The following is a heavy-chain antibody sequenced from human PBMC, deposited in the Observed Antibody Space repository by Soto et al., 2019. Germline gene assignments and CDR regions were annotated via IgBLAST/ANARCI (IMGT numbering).Heavy chain of an antibody. V-gene: IGHV4-61*01. Sequence: SDTLSLTCTVSGGSVSIGSYYWSWIRQPPGKGLEWIGYIYYSGSTNYNPSLKSRVTISVDTSKNQFSLKLSSVTAADTAVYYCARGLTRVAGTVYYFDYWGQGTLVTVSS. D-gene: IGHD6-19*01. J-gene: IGHJ4*02. CDR2: IYYSGST. CDR1: GGSVSIGSYY. CDR3: ARGLTRVAGTVYYFDY.